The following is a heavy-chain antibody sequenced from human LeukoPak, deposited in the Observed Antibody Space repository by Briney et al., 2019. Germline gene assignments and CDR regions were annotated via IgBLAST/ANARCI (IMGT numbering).Heavy chain of an antibody. CDR1: GFTFSSYA. J-gene: IGHJ4*02. CDR2: ISGSGGNT. Sequence: GGSLRPSCAASGFTFSSYAMNWVRQAPGKGLEWVSTISGSGGNTYYTDSVEGRFTISRDNSKNTLYLQMNSLRAEDTALYYCAKDIRAYSGYDYWGQGTLVTVSS. V-gene: IGHV3-23*01. D-gene: IGHD5-12*01. CDR3: AKDIRAYSGYDY.